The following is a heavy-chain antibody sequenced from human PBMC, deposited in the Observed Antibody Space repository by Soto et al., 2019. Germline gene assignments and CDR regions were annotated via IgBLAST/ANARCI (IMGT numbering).Heavy chain of an antibody. V-gene: IGHV4-39*01. J-gene: IGHJ6*03. Sequence: SETLSLTCTVSGGSISSSSYYWGWIRQPPGKGLEWIGSIYYSGSTYYNPSLKSRVTISVDTSKNQFSLKLSSVTAADTAVYYCARLGTVLRYFDWLAEDYYYYYMDVWGKGTTVTVSS. CDR1: GGSISSSSYY. CDR2: IYYSGST. D-gene: IGHD3-9*01. CDR3: ARLGTVLRYFDWLAEDYYYYYMDV.